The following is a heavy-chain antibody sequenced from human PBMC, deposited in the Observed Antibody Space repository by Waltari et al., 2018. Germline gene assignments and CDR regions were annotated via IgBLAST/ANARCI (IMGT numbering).Heavy chain of an antibody. J-gene: IGHJ3*02. V-gene: IGHV4-59*11. CDR1: GGSISSHY. CDR2: IYCRGST. CDR3: ASGISSGWYDAFDI. Sequence: QVQLQESGPGLVKPSETLSLTCTVSGGSISSHYWSWIRMPPGKGLEWIGDIYCRGSTNHNPSLKSRVTISVDTSKNQCSLKLSSVTAADTAVYYCASGISSGWYDAFDIWGQGTMVTVSS. D-gene: IGHD6-19*01.